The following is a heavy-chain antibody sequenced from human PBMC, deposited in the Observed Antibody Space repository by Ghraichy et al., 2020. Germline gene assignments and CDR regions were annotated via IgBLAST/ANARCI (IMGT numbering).Heavy chain of an antibody. V-gene: IGHV1-8*01. D-gene: IGHD3-10*01. CDR1: GYTFTSYD. CDR3: ARSRRITMVRGAKGGVYYFDY. J-gene: IGHJ4*02. Sequence: ASVKVSCKASGYTFTSYDINWVRQATGQGLEWMGWMNPNSGNTGYAQKFQGRVTMTRNTSISTAYMELSSLRSEDTAVYYCARSRRITMVRGAKGGVYYFDYWGQGTLVTVSS. CDR2: MNPNSGNT.